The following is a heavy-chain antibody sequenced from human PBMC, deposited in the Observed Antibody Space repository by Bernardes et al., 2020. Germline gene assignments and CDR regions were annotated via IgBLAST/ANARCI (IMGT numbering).Heavy chain of an antibody. J-gene: IGHJ4*02. CDR2: ISGSGGST. CDR1: GFTFSSYA. D-gene: IGHD6-13*01. V-gene: IGHV3-23*01. CDR3: ARDSSSWYSEDY. Sequence: GGSLRLSCAASGFTFSSYAMSWVRQAPGKGLEWVSAISGSGGSTYYADSVKGRFTISRDNSKNTLYLQMNSLRAEDTAVYYCARDSSSWYSEDYWGQGTLVTVSS.